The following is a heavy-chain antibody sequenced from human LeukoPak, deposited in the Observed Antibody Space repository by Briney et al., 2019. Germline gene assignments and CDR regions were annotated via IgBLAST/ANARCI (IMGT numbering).Heavy chain of an antibody. D-gene: IGHD2-2*01. V-gene: IGHV1-2*02. CDR3: ARGAAESLVVVPAAMLDWFDP. CDR1: GYTFTGYY. J-gene: IGHJ5*02. Sequence: ASVKVSCKASGYTFTGYYMHWVRQAPGQGLEWMGWINPNSGGTNYAQKFQGRVTMTRDTPISTAYMELSRLRSDVTAVYYCARGAAESLVVVPAAMLDWFDPWGQGTLVTVPS. CDR2: INPNSGGT.